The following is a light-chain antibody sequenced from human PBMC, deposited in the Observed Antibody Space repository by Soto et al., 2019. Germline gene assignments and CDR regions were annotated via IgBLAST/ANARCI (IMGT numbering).Light chain of an antibody. CDR2: EVS. Sequence: LAQPASVSGSPGQSITISCTGTSSDVGGYNFVSWYQQHPGRAPKLLIYEVSRRPSGVSNRFSGSKSGDTASLTISGLQAEDEADYYCYSYRGYYTRVFGTGTKVTVL. V-gene: IGLV2-14*01. CDR1: SSDVGGYNF. J-gene: IGLJ1*01. CDR3: YSYRGYYTRV.